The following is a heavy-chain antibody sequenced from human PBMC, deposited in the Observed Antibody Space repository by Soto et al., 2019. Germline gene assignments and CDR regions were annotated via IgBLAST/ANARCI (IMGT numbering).Heavy chain of an antibody. CDR3: AREPYYDTPLAPDY. Sequence: SETLSLTCTVSGGSISSGDYYWSWIRQPPGKGLEWIGYIYYSGSTYYNPSLKSRVTISVDTSKNQFSLKLSSVTAADTAVYYCAREPYYDTPLAPDYWGQGTLVTVS. CDR1: GGSISSGDYY. D-gene: IGHD3-22*01. J-gene: IGHJ4*02. CDR2: IYYSGST. V-gene: IGHV4-30-4*01.